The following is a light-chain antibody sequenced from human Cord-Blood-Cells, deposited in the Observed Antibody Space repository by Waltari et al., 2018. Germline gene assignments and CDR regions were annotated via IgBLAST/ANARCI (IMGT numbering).Light chain of an antibody. CDR3: QQYNNWPL. Sequence: EIVMTQSPATLSVSPGERATLSCRASQSVSSNLAWYQQKPGQAPRLLIYGASTRATGIPARFSGSGSWTEFTLTISSLQSEDFAVYYCQQYNNWPLFGPGTKVDIK. CDR2: GAS. J-gene: IGKJ3*01. V-gene: IGKV3-15*01. CDR1: QSVSSN.